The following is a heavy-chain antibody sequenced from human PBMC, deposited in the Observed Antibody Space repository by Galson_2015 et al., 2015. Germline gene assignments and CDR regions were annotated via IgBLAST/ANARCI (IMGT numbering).Heavy chain of an antibody. CDR2: IDSDGSST. D-gene: IGHD2-15*01. CDR1: GFTLSNYW. V-gene: IGHV3-74*01. CDR3: AREGAPIVVGNFFDL. J-gene: IGHJ5*02. Sequence: SLRLSCAASGFTLSNYWMHWVRQAPGKGLEWVSRIDSDGSSTRYADSVKGRFTISRANAKNTLYLQMNSVRAEDTAVYSCAREGAPIVVGNFFDLWGQGTPVTVSS.